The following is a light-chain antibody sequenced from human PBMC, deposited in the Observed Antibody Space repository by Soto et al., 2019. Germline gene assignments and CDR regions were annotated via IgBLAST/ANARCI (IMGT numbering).Light chain of an antibody. J-gene: IGKJ5*01. V-gene: IGKV3-20*01. CDR1: QSVSSSY. CDR3: QQYGSSPFT. Sequence: IVWTPSPAPLSLSPGERATLSCRASQSVSSSYLAWYQQKPGQAPSLLIYDASRRATGIPDRFSGSGSGTDFTLTISRLEPEDFAVYYCQQYGSSPFTFGQGTLLEIK. CDR2: DAS.